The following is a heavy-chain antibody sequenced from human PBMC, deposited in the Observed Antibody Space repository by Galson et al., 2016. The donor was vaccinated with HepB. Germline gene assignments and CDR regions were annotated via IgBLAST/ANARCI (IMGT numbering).Heavy chain of an antibody. D-gene: IGHD4-17*01. CDR3: ARGYGDSALYYYYGMDV. J-gene: IGHJ6*02. CDR1: EFTFSRYA. Sequence: SLRLSCAASEFTFSRYAMHWVRQAPGNGLEWVAVIWDDGSEQYYLDSVRGRFTISSDNSKNTLYLKMKSLRAEDTAVYYCARGYGDSALYYYYGMDVWGQGTTVTVSS. V-gene: IGHV3-33*01. CDR2: IWDDGSEQ.